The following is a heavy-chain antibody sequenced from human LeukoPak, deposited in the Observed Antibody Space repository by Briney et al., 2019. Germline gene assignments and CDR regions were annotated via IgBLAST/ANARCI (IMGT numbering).Heavy chain of an antibody. J-gene: IGHJ4*02. Sequence: SETLSLTCTVSGGSISSYYWSWIRQPPGKGLEWIGYIYYSGTTNYNPSLKSRVTISVDTSKNQFSLKLSSVTAADTAVYYCARGVELGHDYWGQGTLVTVSS. CDR3: ARGVELGHDY. V-gene: IGHV4-59*01. CDR1: GGSISSYY. CDR2: IYYSGTT. D-gene: IGHD1-7*01.